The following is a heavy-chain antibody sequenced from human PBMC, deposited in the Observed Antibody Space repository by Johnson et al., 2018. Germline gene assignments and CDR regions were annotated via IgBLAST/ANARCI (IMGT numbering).Heavy chain of an antibody. CDR2: IYYSGST. D-gene: IGHD3-3*01. Sequence: QVQLQESGPGLVKPSQTLSLTCTVSGGSISSGGYYWSWIRQHPGKGLEWIGYIYYSGSTYYNPSLKSRVTISVDTSKNQFSLKLSSVTAADTAVFCVARAGEVRSGSINSKVGYYDYGMDVGGQGTTVTVSS. V-gene: IGHV4-31*03. CDR1: GGSISSGGYY. J-gene: IGHJ6*02. CDR3: ARAGEVRSGSINSKVGYYDYGMDV.